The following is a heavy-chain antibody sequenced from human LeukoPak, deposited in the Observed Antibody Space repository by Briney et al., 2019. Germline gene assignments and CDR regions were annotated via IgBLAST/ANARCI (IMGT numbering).Heavy chain of an antibody. Sequence: SETLSLTCALYGGSFSGYYWSWIRQPPGKGLEWMGEINHSGSTNYNPSLKSRFTLSVNKSKNQFSLKLSSVTAADTAVYYCASLEGYKALRFGPAPYFDYWGQGTLVTVSS. CDR3: ASLEGYKALRFGPAPYFDY. V-gene: IGHV4-34*01. CDR2: INHSGST. J-gene: IGHJ4*02. CDR1: GGSFSGYY. D-gene: IGHD5-24*01.